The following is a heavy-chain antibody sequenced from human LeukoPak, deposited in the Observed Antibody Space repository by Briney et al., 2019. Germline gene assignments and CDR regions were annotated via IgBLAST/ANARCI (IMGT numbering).Heavy chain of an antibody. V-gene: IGHV3-30*04. J-gene: IGHJ4*02. CDR3: ARSPGILGTNYFDY. CDR1: GFTFSSYA. Sequence: PGGSLRLSCAASGFTFSSYAMHWVRQAPGKGLEWVAVISYDGSNKNYADSVKGRFTISGDNSKNTLYLQMNSLRAEDTSVYYCARSPGILGTNYFDYWGRGTLVTVSS. CDR2: ISYDGSNK. D-gene: IGHD1-26*01.